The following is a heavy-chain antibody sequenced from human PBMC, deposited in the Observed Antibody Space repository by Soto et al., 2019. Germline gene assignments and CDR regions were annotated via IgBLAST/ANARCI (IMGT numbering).Heavy chain of an antibody. D-gene: IGHD1-1*01. CDR1: GFAISRGYY. J-gene: IGHJ4*02. CDR3: AREKVGTTFFDN. CDR2: IYPSVSS. V-gene: IGHV4-38-2*02. Sequence: PSDTLSLTFSVSGFAISRGYYCSWVRQTPGKWLEWIGSIYPSVSSYHNPSLETRLTLSIDTSKNQLTLKLASVTAPDTARYYCAREKVGTTFFDNWGQGTQVTVSS.